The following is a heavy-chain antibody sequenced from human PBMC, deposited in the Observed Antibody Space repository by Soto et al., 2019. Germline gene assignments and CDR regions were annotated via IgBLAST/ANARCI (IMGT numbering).Heavy chain of an antibody. D-gene: IGHD2-2*01. V-gene: IGHV2-26*01. Sequence: QVTLKESGPVVVKPTETLTLTCTVSGFSLSNTRLGVSWIRQPPGKALEWLAHIFSNDEKSYSTSLKNRLTISKYTSRCQVVLTMTNVDPVDSATYYCALIKDCSRTDCYLASFDPWGQGTLVTGSS. J-gene: IGHJ5*02. CDR2: IFSNDEK. CDR1: GFSLSNTRLG. CDR3: ALIKDCSRTDCYLASFDP.